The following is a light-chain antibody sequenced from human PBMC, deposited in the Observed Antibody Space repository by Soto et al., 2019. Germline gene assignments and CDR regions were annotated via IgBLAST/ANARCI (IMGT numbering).Light chain of an antibody. V-gene: IGLV2-8*01. CDR1: SSDVGAYIY. CDR3: SSYAGSNTVV. CDR2: EVT. Sequence: QSVLTQPPSASGSPGQSVTISFTGTSSDVGAYIYVSWYQQHPGKAPKLMIYEVTKRPSGVPDRFSGSKSGNTASLTVYGLQADDEADYYCSSYAGSNTVVFGGGTKLTVL. J-gene: IGLJ2*01.